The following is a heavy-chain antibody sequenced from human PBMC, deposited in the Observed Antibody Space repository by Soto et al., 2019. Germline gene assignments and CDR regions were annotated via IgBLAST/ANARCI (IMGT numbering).Heavy chain of an antibody. CDR1: GGSFSGYY. D-gene: IGHD3-9*01. V-gene: IGHV4-34*01. Sequence: PSETLSLTCAVYGGSFSGYYWSWIRQPPGKGLEWIGEINHSGSTNYNPSLKSRVTISVDTSKNQFSLKLSSVTAADTAVYYCARGLPGNYDILTGFHTYYGMDVWGQGTTVTVSS. CDR3: ARGLPGNYDILTGFHTYYGMDV. J-gene: IGHJ6*02. CDR2: INHSGST.